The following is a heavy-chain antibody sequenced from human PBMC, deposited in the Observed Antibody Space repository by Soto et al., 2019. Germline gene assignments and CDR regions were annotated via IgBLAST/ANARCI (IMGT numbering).Heavy chain of an antibody. CDR3: ATGTTGTIITRYAFDI. D-gene: IGHD1-1*01. J-gene: IGHJ3*02. CDR2: FDPEDGET. Sequence: ASVKVSCKVSGYTLTELSMHWVRQAPGKGLEWMGGFDPEDGETIYAQKFQGRVTMTEDTSTDTAYMELSSLRSEDTAVYYWATGTTGTIITRYAFDIWGQGTMVTVSS. V-gene: IGHV1-24*01. CDR1: GYTLTELS.